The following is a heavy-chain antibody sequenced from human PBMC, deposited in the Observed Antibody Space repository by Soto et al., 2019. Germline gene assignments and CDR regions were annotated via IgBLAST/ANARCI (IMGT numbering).Heavy chain of an antibody. J-gene: IGHJ6*02. CDR3: AGIGEDVYYGMDV. CDR1: GGSMRSYY. CDR2: IYSRGDT. Sequence: NPSETLSLTCSVSGGSMRSYYWNWLRQPAGKGLEWIGRIYSRGDTNYNPSVKSRVTMSVDTSKNEFSLRLNSVTAAETAVYYCAGIGEDVYYGMDVWGQGNTVTVSS. V-gene: IGHV4-4*07. D-gene: IGHD3-16*01.